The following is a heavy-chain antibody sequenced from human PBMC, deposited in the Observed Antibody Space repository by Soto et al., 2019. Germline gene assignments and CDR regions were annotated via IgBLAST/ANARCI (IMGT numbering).Heavy chain of an antibody. J-gene: IGHJ4*02. Sequence: GGSLRLSCAASGFTFSTYGMNWVRQAPGKGLEWVSTISSTDNSGRTYYADSVKGRFTISRDNSKNTLYLQMNSLRAEDTAVYYCAKDGSGYDYYFDYWGQGTLVTVSS. CDR2: ISSTDNSGRT. CDR3: AKDGSGYDYYFDY. D-gene: IGHD5-12*01. V-gene: IGHV3-23*01. CDR1: GFTFSTYG.